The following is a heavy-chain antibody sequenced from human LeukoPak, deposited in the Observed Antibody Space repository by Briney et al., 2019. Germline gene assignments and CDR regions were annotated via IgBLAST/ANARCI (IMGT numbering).Heavy chain of an antibody. Sequence: ASVKVSCKASGYTFTSYGISWVRQAPGQGLEWMGWISAYNGNTKYAEKLQGRVTMTTDTSTSTAYMELRSLRPDDTAVYYCARVGYCSSTSCYDYYYYMDVWSKGTTVTASS. J-gene: IGHJ6*03. CDR2: ISAYNGNT. V-gene: IGHV1-18*01. CDR1: GYTFTSYG. D-gene: IGHD2-2*01. CDR3: ARVGYCSSTSCYDYYYYMDV.